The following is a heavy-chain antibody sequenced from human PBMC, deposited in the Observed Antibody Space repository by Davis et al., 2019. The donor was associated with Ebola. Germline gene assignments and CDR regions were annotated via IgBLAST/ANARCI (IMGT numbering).Heavy chain of an antibody. D-gene: IGHD6-13*01. CDR3: ARGDWDSSSWYWYFDL. CDR2: ISSSGSTI. J-gene: IGHJ2*01. V-gene: IGHV3-11*04. Sequence: GGSLRLSCAASGFTFSDYYMSWIRQAPGKGLEWVSYISSSGSTIYYADSVKGRFTISRDNAKNTLYLQMNSLRAEDTAVYYCARGDWDSSSWYWYFDLWGRGTLVTVSS. CDR1: GFTFSDYY.